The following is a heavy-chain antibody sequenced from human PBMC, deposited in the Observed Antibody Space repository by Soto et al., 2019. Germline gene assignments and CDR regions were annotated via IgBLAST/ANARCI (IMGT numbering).Heavy chain of an antibody. CDR1: GYSFTSYW. D-gene: IGHD3-3*01. CDR3: ARDYDFWSGYYTSDYYGMDV. Sequence: PGESLKISCKGSGYSFTSYWIGWVRQMPGKGLEWMGIIYPGDSDTRYSPSFQGQVTISADKSISTAYLQWSSLKASDTAMYYCARDYDFWSGYYTSDYYGMDVWGQGTTVTVSS. CDR2: IYPGDSDT. V-gene: IGHV5-51*01. J-gene: IGHJ6*02.